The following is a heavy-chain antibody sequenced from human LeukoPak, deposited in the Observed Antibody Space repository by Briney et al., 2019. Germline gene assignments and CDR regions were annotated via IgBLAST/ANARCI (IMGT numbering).Heavy chain of an antibody. J-gene: IGHJ4*02. CDR2: IKGDESST. V-gene: IGHV3-74*01. Sequence: PGGSLRLSCAASGFTFTSYWIHWVRQAPGKGLVWVSRIKGDESSTNYADSVKGRFTISRDNAKNSLYLQMNSLRAEDTAVYYCARETPAAIPLVWGQGTLVTVSS. CDR3: ARETPAAIPLV. CDR1: GFTFTSYW. D-gene: IGHD2-2*02.